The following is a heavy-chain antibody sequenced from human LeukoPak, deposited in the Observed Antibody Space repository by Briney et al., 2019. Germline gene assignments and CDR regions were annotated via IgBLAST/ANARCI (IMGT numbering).Heavy chain of an antibody. CDR1: GFSLSTIGVC. V-gene: IGHV2-70*11. J-gene: IGHJ4*02. D-gene: IGHD6-6*01. CDR3: ARTAARWYYFDY. CDR2: IDWDDDK. Sequence: SGPTLVNPTQTLTLTCTFSGFSLSTIGVCVSWIRQPPGKALEWLARIDWDDDKYYSTSLQTRLTISKDTSKNQVVLTMTNMDPVDTATYYCARTAARWYYFDYWGQGTLVTVSS.